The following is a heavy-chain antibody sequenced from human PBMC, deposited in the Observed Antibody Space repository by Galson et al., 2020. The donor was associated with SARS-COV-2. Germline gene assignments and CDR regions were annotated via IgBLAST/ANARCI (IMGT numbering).Heavy chain of an antibody. J-gene: IGHJ3*02. CDR3: ARDGESYSGSDYGAFDI. D-gene: IGHD1-26*01. CDR1: GYTFTSYG. V-gene: IGHV1-18*04. CDR2: ISAYNGNT. Sequence: ASVKVSCKASGYTFTSYGISWVRQAPGQGLEWMGWISAYNGNTNYAQKLQGRVTMTTDTSTSTAYMELRSLRSDDTAVYYCARDGESYSGSDYGAFDIWGQGTMVTVSS.